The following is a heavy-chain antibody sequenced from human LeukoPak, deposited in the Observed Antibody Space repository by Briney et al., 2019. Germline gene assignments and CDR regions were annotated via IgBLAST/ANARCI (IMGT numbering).Heavy chain of an antibody. Sequence: GGSLRLSCAASGFTVSTNYMSWVRQAPGQGLEWVSIIYASGASTNYADSVRGRFTTFRDNSNNMVYLQMNSLRAEDTAVYYCATDFEQDSWSGHSDWGQGTLVTVSS. CDR3: ATDFEQDSWSGHSD. CDR1: GFTVSTNY. CDR2: IYASGAST. V-gene: IGHV3-53*01. J-gene: IGHJ4*02. D-gene: IGHD3-3*01.